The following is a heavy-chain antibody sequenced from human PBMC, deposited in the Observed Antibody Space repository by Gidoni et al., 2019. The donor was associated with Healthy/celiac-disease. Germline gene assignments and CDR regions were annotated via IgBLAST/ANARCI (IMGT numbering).Heavy chain of an antibody. CDR3: AGWGSYRYFDH. Sequence: QLQLQESGPGLVKPSQTLSLTCTVPGGSISSRDYCWGWIRQPPGKGLEWIGYIYYRGSTYYDSSLKSRVTISVDTSKNQFSLKLSSVTAAGTAVYYCAGWGSYRYFDHWGQGTLVTVSS. V-gene: IGHV4-30-4*01. D-gene: IGHD3-16*02. CDR2: IYYRGST. CDR1: GGSISSRDYC. J-gene: IGHJ4*02.